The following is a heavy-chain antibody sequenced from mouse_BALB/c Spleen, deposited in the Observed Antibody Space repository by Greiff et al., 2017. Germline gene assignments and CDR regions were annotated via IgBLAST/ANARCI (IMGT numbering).Heavy chain of an antibody. CDR3: ARPYGSSWFAY. Sequence: ESGPGLVKPSQSLSLTCTVTGYSITSDYAWNWIRQFPGNKLEWMGYISYSGSTSYNPSLKSRISITRDTSKNQFFLQLNSVTTEDTATYYCARPYGSSWFAYWGQGTLVTVSA. V-gene: IGHV3-2*02. CDR2: ISYSGST. J-gene: IGHJ3*01. CDR1: GYSITSDYA. D-gene: IGHD1-1*01.